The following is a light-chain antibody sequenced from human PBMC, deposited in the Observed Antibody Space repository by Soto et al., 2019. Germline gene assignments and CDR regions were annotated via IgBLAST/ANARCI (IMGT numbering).Light chain of an antibody. CDR1: SSDVGGYNY. CDR3: SSYTSSSPVV. V-gene: IGLV2-14*01. CDR2: DVS. Sequence: QSVLTQPASVSGSNGQSITISCTEPSSDVGGYNYVSWYQQHPGKAPKLMIYDVSNRPSGVSNRFSDSKSGNTASLTISGLQAEDEADYYCSSYTSSSPVVFGGGTQLTVL. J-gene: IGLJ2*01.